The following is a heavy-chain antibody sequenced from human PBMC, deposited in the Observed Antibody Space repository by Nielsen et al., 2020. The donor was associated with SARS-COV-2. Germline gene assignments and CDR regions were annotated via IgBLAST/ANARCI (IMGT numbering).Heavy chain of an antibody. D-gene: IGHD3-22*01. J-gene: IGHJ6*02. V-gene: IGHV3-30-3*01. Sequence: GGSLRLSCAASGFTFSSYAMHWVRQAPGKGLEWVAVISYDGSNKYYADSVKGRFTISRDNSKNTLYLQMNSLRAEDTAVYYCANNYYDSSGYLGYYYYGMDVWGQGTTVTVSS. CDR2: ISYDGSNK. CDR3: ANNYYDSSGYLGYYYYGMDV. CDR1: GFTFSSYA.